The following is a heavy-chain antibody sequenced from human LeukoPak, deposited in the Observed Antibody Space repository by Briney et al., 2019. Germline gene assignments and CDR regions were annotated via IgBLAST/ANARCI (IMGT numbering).Heavy chain of an antibody. CDR1: GGSFSGYY. V-gene: IGHV4-34*01. CDR2: INQSGST. J-gene: IGHJ6*02. CDR3: ARGAVGATRFYYYYGMDV. Sequence: PSETLSLTCAVYGGSFSGYYWSWIRQPPGKGLEWIGEINQSGSTNYNPSLKSRVTISVDTSKSQFSLKLSSVTAADTAVYYCARGAVGATRFYYYYGMDVWGQGTTVTVSS. D-gene: IGHD1-26*01.